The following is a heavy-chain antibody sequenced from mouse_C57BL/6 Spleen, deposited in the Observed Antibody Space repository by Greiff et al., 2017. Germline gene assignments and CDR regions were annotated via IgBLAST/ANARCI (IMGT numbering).Heavy chain of an antibody. V-gene: IGHV1-82*01. Sequence: QVQLQQSGPELVKPGASVKISCKASGYAFNSSWMNWVKQRPGKGLEWIGRIYPGDGDTNYNGKFKGKATLTADKSSSTAYMQLSSLTSEDSAVYFCAREPSNMEGFAYWGQGTLVTVSA. D-gene: IGHD1-1*02. CDR3: AREPSNMEGFAY. CDR2: IYPGDGDT. J-gene: IGHJ3*01. CDR1: GYAFNSSW.